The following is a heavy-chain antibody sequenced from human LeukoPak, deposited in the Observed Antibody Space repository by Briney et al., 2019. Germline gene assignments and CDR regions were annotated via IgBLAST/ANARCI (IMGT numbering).Heavy chain of an antibody. Sequence: SETLSLTCTVSGGTISSYYWSWIRQPPGKGLEWIGYIYYSGSTNYNPSLKSRVTISVDTSKNQFSLKLSSVTAADTAVYYWARVRMATASYFDYWGQGTLVTVSS. V-gene: IGHV4-59*01. CDR2: IYYSGST. CDR3: ARVRMATASYFDY. CDR1: GGTISSYY. D-gene: IGHD5-24*01. J-gene: IGHJ4*02.